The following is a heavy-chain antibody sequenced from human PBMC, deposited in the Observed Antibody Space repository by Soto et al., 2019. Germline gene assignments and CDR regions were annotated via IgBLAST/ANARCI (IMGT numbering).Heavy chain of an antibody. CDR3: ARILWFGVGRNYYYYMDV. J-gene: IGHJ6*03. V-gene: IGHV4-59*08. CDR2: IYYSGST. D-gene: IGHD3-10*01. CDR1: GGSISSYY. Sequence: SETLSLTCTVSGGSISSYYRSWIRQPPGKGLEWIGYIYYSGSTNYNPSLKSRVTISVDTSKNQFSLKLSSVTAADTAVYYCARILWFGVGRNYYYYMDVWGKGTTVTVSS.